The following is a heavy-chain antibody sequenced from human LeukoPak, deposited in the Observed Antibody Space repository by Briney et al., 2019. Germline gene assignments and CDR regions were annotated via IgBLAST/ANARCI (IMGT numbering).Heavy chain of an antibody. CDR2: INHSGST. CDR1: GGSFSGYY. D-gene: IGHD6-13*01. V-gene: IGHV4-34*01. CDR3: ARDRQQHDAFDI. Sequence: SETLSLTCAVYGGSFSGYYWSWIRQPPGKGLEWIGEINHSGSTNYNPSLKSRVTISVDTSKNQFSLKLSSVTAADTAVYYCARDRQQHDAFDIWGQGTMVTVSS. J-gene: IGHJ3*02.